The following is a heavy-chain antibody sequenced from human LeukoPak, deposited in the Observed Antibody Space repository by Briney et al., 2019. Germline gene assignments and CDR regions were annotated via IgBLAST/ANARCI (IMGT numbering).Heavy chain of an antibody. CDR3: ARTFRESYYDFWSGYSTLDY. CDR2: INHSGST. V-gene: IGHV4-34*01. CDR1: GGSFSGYY. Sequence: PSETLSLTCAVYGGSFSGYYWSWIRQPPGKGLEWIGEINHSGSTNYNPSLKSRVTISVDTSKNQFSLKLSSVTAADRAVYYCARTFRESYYDFWSGYSTLDYWGQGPLVPVSS. J-gene: IGHJ4*02. D-gene: IGHD3-3*01.